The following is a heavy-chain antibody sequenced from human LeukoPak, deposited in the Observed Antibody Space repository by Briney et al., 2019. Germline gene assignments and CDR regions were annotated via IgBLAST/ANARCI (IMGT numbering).Heavy chain of an antibody. CDR3: ARFVVVPAANYYYGMDV. V-gene: IGHV3-7*03. J-gene: IGHJ6*04. CDR1: GFTFSTQW. CDR2: IKQDGSEK. D-gene: IGHD2-2*01. Sequence: GGSLRLSCTTSGFTFSTQWMSWVRQAPGKGLEWVANIKQDGSEKYYVDSVKGRFTISRDNAKNSLYLQMNSLRAEDTAVYYCARFVVVPAANYYYGMDVWGKGTTVTVSS.